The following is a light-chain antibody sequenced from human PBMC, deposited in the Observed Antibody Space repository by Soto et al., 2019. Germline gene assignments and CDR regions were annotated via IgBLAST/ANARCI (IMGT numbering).Light chain of an antibody. CDR3: QPSYSTSIT. CDR2: AAS. CDR1: QSISSY. Sequence: DIQMTQSPSSLSASIGDRVTITCRASQSISSYLNWYHQRPGKAPKLLIYAASSLQRGVPSRFSGSGSGTDFTLTISSLQPEDFATYYCQPSYSTSITFGQGTRLEIK. V-gene: IGKV1-39*01. J-gene: IGKJ5*01.